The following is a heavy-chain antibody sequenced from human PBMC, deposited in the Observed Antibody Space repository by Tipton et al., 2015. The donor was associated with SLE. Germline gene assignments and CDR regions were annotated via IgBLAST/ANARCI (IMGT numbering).Heavy chain of an antibody. CDR1: GGSISSGSYY. D-gene: IGHD6-13*01. CDR3: ARAVQGSWFDY. CDR2: IYYSGST. V-gene: IGHV4-61*10. Sequence: TLSLTCTVSGGSISSGSYYWSWIRQPAGKGLEWIGHIYYSGSTNYNPSLKSRVTISVDMSKNQFSLKLSSVTAADTAVYYCARAVQGSWFDYWGQGTLVTVSS. J-gene: IGHJ4*02.